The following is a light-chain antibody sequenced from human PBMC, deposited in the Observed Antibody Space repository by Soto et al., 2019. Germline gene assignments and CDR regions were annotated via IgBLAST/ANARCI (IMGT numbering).Light chain of an antibody. CDR3: CSYTTSNTRQIV. J-gene: IGLJ1*01. V-gene: IGLV2-14*01. CDR1: SSDVGGYNY. CDR2: DVS. Sequence: SVLTQPASVSGSPGESITISCTGTSSDVGGYNYVSWYQQHPGKAPKFMFYDVSNRPSGVSNRFSGSKSGNTASLTISGLQAEDEADYYCCSYTTSNTRQIVFGTGTKVTVL.